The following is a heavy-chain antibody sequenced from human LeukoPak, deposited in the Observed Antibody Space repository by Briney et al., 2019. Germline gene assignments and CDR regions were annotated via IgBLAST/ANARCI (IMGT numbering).Heavy chain of an antibody. D-gene: IGHD4-11*01. J-gene: IGHJ4*02. Sequence: ASVKVSCKASGYTFTSYGISWVRQAPEQGLEWMGWISAYNGNTNYAQKLQGRVTMTTDTSTSTAYMELRSLRSDDTAMYYCARGASNYGNWEVAYWGQGTLVTVSS. V-gene: IGHV1-18*01. CDR3: ARGASNYGNWEVAY. CDR1: GYTFTSYG. CDR2: ISAYNGNT.